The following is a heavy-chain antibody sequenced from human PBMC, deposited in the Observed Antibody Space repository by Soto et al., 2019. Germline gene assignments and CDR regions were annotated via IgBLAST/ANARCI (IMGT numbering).Heavy chain of an antibody. CDR3: ARVLCSSTTCYSPDWFDP. CDR1: GGSISSGANY. Sequence: SETLSLTCTVSGGSISSGANYWSWVRQGPGKGLEWIGNIYYSGSAYYNPSLKSRLTMSVDTSKNSFSLKLTSVTAADTAVYYCARVLCSSTTCYSPDWFDPWGQGTLVTVSS. V-gene: IGHV4-31*03. CDR2: IYYSGSA. D-gene: IGHD2-2*01. J-gene: IGHJ5*02.